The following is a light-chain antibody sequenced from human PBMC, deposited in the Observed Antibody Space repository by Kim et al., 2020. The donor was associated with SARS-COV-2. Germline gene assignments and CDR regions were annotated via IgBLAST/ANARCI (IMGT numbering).Light chain of an antibody. CDR1: QSLSRND. Sequence: VLTQSPGTLSLSPGDRATLSCRASQSLSRNDLAWYQQKPGQAPRLLIYGASSRATGIPDRFSGSGTGADFTLTISRLEPEDFAVYLCQQYGSSPIVTFGQGTRLEIK. J-gene: IGKJ5*01. CDR3: QQYGSSPIVT. V-gene: IGKV3-20*01. CDR2: GAS.